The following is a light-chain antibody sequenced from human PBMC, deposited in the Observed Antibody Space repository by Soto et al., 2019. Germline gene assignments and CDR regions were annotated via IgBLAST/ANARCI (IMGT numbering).Light chain of an antibody. CDR1: QDISSW. J-gene: IGKJ1*01. CDR3: QQANSSPT. Sequence: DIQMTQSPSSVSASVGDRVTITCRASQDISSWFAWYQQKPGKAPKLLIYAASSLQSGVPSRFSGSGSGTDFPITISSLQHEDFATYYCQQANSSPTFGQGTKVEIK. CDR2: AAS. V-gene: IGKV1-12*01.